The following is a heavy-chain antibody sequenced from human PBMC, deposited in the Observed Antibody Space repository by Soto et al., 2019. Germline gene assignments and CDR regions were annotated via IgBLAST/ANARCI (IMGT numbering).Heavy chain of an antibody. CDR2: IYYSGST. J-gene: IGHJ4*02. V-gene: IGHV4-31*03. Sequence: SETLSLTCTVSGGSISSGGYYWSWIRQHPGKGLEWIGYIYYSGSTYYNPSLKSRVTISVDTSKNQFSLKLSSVTAADTAVYYCARRTVPPGPTFDYWGQGTLVTVSS. CDR1: GGSISSGGYY. D-gene: IGHD4-17*01. CDR3: ARRTVPPGPTFDY.